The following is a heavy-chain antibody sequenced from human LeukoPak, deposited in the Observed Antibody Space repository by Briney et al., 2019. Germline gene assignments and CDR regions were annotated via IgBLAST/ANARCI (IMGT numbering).Heavy chain of an antibody. CDR1: GFTFNTYG. J-gene: IGHJ4*02. D-gene: IGHD2-8*02. CDR3: TKAPLRSCTGAFCYPFDY. CDR2: ISGSGGAT. Sequence: PGGSLRLSCAASGFTFNTYGMSWVRQAPGKGLEWFSGISGSGGATYHADSVKGRFTVSRDNSRNTLYLQMNSLRVEDTAVYYCTKAPLRSCTGAFCYPFDYWGQGTLVTVSS. V-gene: IGHV3-23*01.